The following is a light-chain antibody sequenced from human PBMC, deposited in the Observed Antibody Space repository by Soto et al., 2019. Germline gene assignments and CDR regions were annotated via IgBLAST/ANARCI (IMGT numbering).Light chain of an antibody. CDR2: KAS. CDR1: QSISSW. Sequence: DIQMTQSPSTLSASVGDRVTITCRASQSISSWLAWYQQKPGKAPKLLIYKASSLESGVPSRFSGSGSGTEFTRTISSLQPDDFATYYCQQYNMGWTFGQGTKVDIK. J-gene: IGKJ1*01. V-gene: IGKV1-5*03. CDR3: QQYNMGWT.